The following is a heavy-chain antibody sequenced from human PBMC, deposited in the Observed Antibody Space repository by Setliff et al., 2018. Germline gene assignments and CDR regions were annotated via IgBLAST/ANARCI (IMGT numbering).Heavy chain of an antibody. D-gene: IGHD2-21*01. CDR3: ARGLEGEDYFYYMDV. CDR1: DYTFSDYG. Sequence: ASVKVSCKAYDYTFSDYGIHWVRQAPGQGLEWMGWISGYNGKTHYAEKFHGRVTMTTDTSTNTAYMEVRSLRYDDTAVYYCARGLEGEDYFYYMDVWGKGNTVTVSS. V-gene: IGHV1-18*01. CDR2: ISGYNGKT. J-gene: IGHJ6*03.